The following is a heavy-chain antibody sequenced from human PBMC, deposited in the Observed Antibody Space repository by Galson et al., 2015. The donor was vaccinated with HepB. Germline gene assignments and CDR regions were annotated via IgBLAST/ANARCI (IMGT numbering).Heavy chain of an antibody. V-gene: IGHV3-30-3*01. CDR1: GFTFSSYA. Sequence: SLRLSCAASGFTFSSYAMHWVRQAPGKGLEWVAVISYDGSNKYYADSVKGRFTISRDNSKNTLYLQMNSLRAEDTAVYYCARERYSSGWYSNYFDYWGQGTLVTVSS. CDR2: ISYDGSNK. D-gene: IGHD6-19*01. CDR3: ARERYSSGWYSNYFDY. J-gene: IGHJ4*02.